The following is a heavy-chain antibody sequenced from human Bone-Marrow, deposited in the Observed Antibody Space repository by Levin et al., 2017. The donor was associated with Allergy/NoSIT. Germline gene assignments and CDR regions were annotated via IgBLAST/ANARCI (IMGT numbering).Heavy chain of an antibody. CDR2: IYYSGST. D-gene: IGHD3-22*01. V-gene: IGHV4-30-4*01. CDR1: GGSIRSADYY. Sequence: SQTLSLTCAVSGGSIRSADYYWSWIRQPPGKGLEFIGYIYYSGSTYYNPSLKSRVTISVDTSKNQFSLQLGSVTAADTGVYYCARFESSGYSSAFDIWGQGTMVTVSS. CDR3: ARFESSGYSSAFDI. J-gene: IGHJ3*02.